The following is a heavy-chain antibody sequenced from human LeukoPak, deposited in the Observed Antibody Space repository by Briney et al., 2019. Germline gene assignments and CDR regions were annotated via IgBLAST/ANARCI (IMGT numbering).Heavy chain of an antibody. J-gene: IGHJ4*02. Sequence: GVSLRLSCAASGFRFGGFSMNWVRQAPGKGLEWISYISTTSSATYYAASVKGRFTISRDNAKNSLYLQMNSQRAEDTAVYYCARDFNVGYDFDYWGQGTLVTVSS. D-gene: IGHD1-1*01. CDR2: ISTTSSAT. CDR3: ARDFNVGYDFDY. V-gene: IGHV3-48*01. CDR1: GFRFGGFS.